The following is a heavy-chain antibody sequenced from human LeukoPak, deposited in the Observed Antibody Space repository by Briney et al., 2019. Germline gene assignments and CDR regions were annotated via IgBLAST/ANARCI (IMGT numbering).Heavy chain of an antibody. D-gene: IGHD5-18*01. CDR3: ARDRRGYSYGLFDY. Sequence: GGSLRLSCAASGFTFSSYWMHWVRQAPGKGLVWVSRINSDGSSTSYADSVKGRFTISRDNAKNTLYLQMNSLRAEDTAVYYCARDRRGYSYGLFDYWGQGTLVTDSS. CDR1: GFTFSSYW. J-gene: IGHJ4*02. V-gene: IGHV3-74*01. CDR2: INSDGSST.